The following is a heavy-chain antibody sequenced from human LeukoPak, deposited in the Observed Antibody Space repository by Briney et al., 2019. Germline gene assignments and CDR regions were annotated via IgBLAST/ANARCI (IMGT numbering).Heavy chain of an antibody. D-gene: IGHD3-3*01. CDR3: ARDLSSDFWSGLAPYFDY. CDR1: GYTFTSYY. J-gene: IGHJ4*02. V-gene: IGHV1-46*01. CDR2: TNPSGGST. Sequence: GASVKVSCKASGYTFTSYYMHWVRQAPGQGLERMGITNPSGGSTSYAQKFQGRVTMTRDTSTSTVYMELSSLRSEDTAVYYCARDLSSDFWSGLAPYFDYWGQGTLVTVSS.